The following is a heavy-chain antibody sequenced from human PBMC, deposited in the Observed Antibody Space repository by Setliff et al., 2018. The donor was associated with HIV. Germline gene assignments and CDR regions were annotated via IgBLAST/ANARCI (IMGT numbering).Heavy chain of an antibody. D-gene: IGHD3-10*01. Sequence: GGSLRLSCEASGFTLTKYTMDWVRQAPGKGLEWLGRSRSKSEGYATYYAASVKDRFIISRDESKTALFLQMNSLRTEDAAIYYCALMLRGIPFWGRGILVTVSS. V-gene: IGHV3-72*01. J-gene: IGHJ4*02. CDR2: SRSKSEGYAT. CDR3: ALMLRGIPF. CDR1: GFTLTKYT.